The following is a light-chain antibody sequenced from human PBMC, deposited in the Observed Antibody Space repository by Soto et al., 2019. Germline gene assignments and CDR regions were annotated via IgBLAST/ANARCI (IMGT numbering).Light chain of an antibody. V-gene: IGLV2-14*01. J-gene: IGLJ3*02. Sequence: QSALTQPASVSGYPGQSISISCTGTSSDVCGYNYVSWYQQHPGKAPKLMIYEVSNRPSGVSNRFSGSKSGNTASLTISGLQAEDEADYYCSSFTSINTWVFGGGTKLTVL. CDR2: EVS. CDR3: SSFTSINTWV. CDR1: SSDVCGYNY.